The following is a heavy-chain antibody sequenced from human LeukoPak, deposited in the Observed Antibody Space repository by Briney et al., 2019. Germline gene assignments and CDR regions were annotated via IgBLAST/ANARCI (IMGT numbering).Heavy chain of an antibody. V-gene: IGHV4-61*08. D-gene: IGHD6-19*01. CDR1: GYAIISGGFS. J-gene: IGHJ2*01. CDR3: ARGGSSGWYVWYFDL. CDR2: IYYSGST. Sequence: PSETLPLTCTVSGYAIISGGFSWSWIRQPPGKGLEWIGYIYYSGSTNYNPSLKSRVTISVDTSKNQFSLKLSSVTAADTAVYYCARGGSSGWYVWYFDLWGRGTLVTVSS.